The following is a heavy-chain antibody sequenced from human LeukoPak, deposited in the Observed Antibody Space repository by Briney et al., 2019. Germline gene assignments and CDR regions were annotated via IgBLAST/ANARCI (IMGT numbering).Heavy chain of an antibody. V-gene: IGHV3-23*01. CDR1: GFIFSSYA. CDR2: ISGSGGST. D-gene: IGHD2-2*01. J-gene: IGHJ4*02. Sequence: GGSLRLSCAASGFIFSSYAMSWVRQAPGKGLEWVSAISGSGGSTYYADSVKGRFTISRDNSRNTLYLQMNSLRAEDTAVYYCAKDSIMVVPAAIPFDYWGQGTLVTVSS. CDR3: AKDSIMVVPAAIPFDY.